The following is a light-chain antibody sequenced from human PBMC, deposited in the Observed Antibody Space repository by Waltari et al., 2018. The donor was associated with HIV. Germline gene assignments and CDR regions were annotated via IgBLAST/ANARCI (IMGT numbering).Light chain of an antibody. CDR2: DAS. CDR3: QQGSSFPLT. CDR1: RGVATW. J-gene: IGKJ4*01. Sequence: DIQMTQSPSSLSASIGDRVTLTCRASRGVATWVGWYQQRRGKAPKLLISDASKLQRGVPQRFNGGGSGTHFTLNITGLQADDFGTYFCQQGSSFPLTFGGGTRLDIK. V-gene: IGKV1-12*01.